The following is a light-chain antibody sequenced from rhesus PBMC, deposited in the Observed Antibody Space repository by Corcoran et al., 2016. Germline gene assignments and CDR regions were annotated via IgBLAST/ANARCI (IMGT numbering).Light chain of an antibody. CDR1: KSVGSN. J-gene: IGKJ2*01. CDR3: QQYNNWNS. CDR2: DAS. V-gene: IGKV3-42*02. Sequence: ETVVTQSPATLSLSPGERATLSCRASKSVGSNLAWYQQKPGQAPKLLIYDASSRATGIPERFSCSGSGTEFTLTISSLEPEDVGVYYCQQYNNWNSFGQGTKVEIK.